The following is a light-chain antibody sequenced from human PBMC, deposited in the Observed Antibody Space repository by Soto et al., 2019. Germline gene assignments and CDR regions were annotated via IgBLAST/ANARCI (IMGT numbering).Light chain of an antibody. V-gene: IGLV2-14*01. J-gene: IGLJ2*01. CDR2: EVS. Sequence: QSALTQPASVSGSPGQSITISCTGTSSGVGGYNYVSWYQQHPGKAPKLMIYEVSNRPSGVSTRFSGSKSGNTASLTIFGLQEEDEADYYCSSYTRSILLFGGGTKVTVL. CDR1: SSGVGGYNY. CDR3: SSYTRSILL.